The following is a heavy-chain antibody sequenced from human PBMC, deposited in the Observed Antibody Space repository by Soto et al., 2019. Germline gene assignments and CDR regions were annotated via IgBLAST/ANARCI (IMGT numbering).Heavy chain of an antibody. CDR3: ARDSPIGSEYSGYDGIDS. V-gene: IGHV1-69*08. J-gene: IGHJ5*01. Sequence: SVKVSCKAGGNFSIYSITWVRQAPGQGLEWMGRIIHLLDTVDYAQKFQGRVTITADKSTNTAYMDLTRLTFEDTAVYYCARDSPIGSEYSGYDGIDSWG. D-gene: IGHD5-12*01. CDR2: IIHLLDTV. CDR1: GGNFSIYS.